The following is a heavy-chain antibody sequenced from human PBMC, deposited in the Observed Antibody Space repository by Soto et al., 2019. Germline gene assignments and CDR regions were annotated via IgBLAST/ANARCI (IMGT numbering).Heavy chain of an antibody. CDR3: AKDRRIVVGAEFDP. CDR2: ISGSGGST. Sequence: PGESLKISCAASGFRFSDYGMNWVRQAPGKGLEWVSSISGSGGSTYYADSVKGRFTISRDSSKNTLFLQMNSLRGEDTAVYYCAKDRRIVVGAEFDPWGQGTLVTVSS. D-gene: IGHD3-22*01. CDR1: GFRFSDYG. J-gene: IGHJ5*02. V-gene: IGHV3-23*01.